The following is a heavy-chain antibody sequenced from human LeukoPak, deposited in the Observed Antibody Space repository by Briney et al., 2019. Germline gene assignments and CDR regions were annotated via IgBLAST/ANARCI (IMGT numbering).Heavy chain of an antibody. CDR1: GFTFSSYA. CDR2: TSYDGSNK. J-gene: IGHJ4*02. D-gene: IGHD6-19*01. CDR3: AKDPSSGWTWTYYFDY. V-gene: IGHV3-30*04. Sequence: GGSLRLSCAASGFTFSSYAMHWVRQAPGKGLEWVAVTSYDGSNKYYADSVKGRFTISRDNSKNTLYLQMNSLRAEDTAVYYCAKDPSSGWTWTYYFDYWGQGTLVTVSS.